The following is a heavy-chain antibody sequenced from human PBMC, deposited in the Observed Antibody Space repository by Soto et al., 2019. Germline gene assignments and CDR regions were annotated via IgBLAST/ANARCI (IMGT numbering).Heavy chain of an antibody. V-gene: IGHV4-31*03. D-gene: IGHD2-2*03. CDR3: ARTGERWILGYYFDY. CDR2: IYYSGST. Sequence: QVQLQESGPGLVKPSQTLSLTCTVSGGSISSGGYYWSWIRQHPGKGLEWIGYIYYSGSTYYNPSLKGRVTXPXXXSXXQFSLKLSSVTAADTAVYYCARTGERWILGYYFDYWGQGTLVTVSS. CDR1: GGSISSGGYY. J-gene: IGHJ4*02.